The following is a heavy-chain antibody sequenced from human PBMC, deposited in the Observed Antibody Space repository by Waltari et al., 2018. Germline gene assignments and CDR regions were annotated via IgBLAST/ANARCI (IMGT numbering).Heavy chain of an antibody. CDR1: GGSFRSYA. D-gene: IGHD6-13*01. CDR3: ARGSYSSSWFNLKAFHI. V-gene: IGHV1-69*01. J-gene: IGHJ3*02. CDR2: IIPLFGKT. Sequence: QVQLLQSGAEVKKPGSSVKVSCKASGGSFRSYAISWGRQAPGQGLEWIGGIIPLFGKTNYAQKSQGRLTITADESTTIAYMDLSSLRFEDTAVYYCARGSYSSSWFNLKAFHIWGQGTMVTVSS.